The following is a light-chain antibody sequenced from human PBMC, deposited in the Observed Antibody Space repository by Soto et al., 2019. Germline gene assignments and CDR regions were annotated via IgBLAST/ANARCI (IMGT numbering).Light chain of an antibody. CDR1: QSLSSGF. Sequence: EIVLTQSPGTLSLSPGESGTLSCRASQSLSSGFLAWYQQRPGQAPRLLIYAASSRATGIPDRFSGTGSGTNLTLTISRLEPEDFAVYYCQHFARLPRTFGQATKVEIK. J-gene: IGKJ1*01. CDR2: AAS. CDR3: QHFARLPRT. V-gene: IGKV3-20*01.